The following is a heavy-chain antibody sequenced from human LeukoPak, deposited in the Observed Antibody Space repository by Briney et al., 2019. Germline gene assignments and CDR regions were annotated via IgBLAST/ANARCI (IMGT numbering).Heavy chain of an antibody. Sequence: PGGSLRLSCAASGFTFSDYYMSWIRQAPGKGLEWVSYISSSGSTIYYADSVKGRFTISRDNAKNSLYLQMNSLRAEDTAVYYCAGMQYSSSWAAFDYWGQGTLVIVSS. CDR1: GFTFSDYY. CDR3: AGMQYSSSWAAFDY. CDR2: ISSSGSTI. J-gene: IGHJ4*02. V-gene: IGHV3-11*04. D-gene: IGHD6-13*01.